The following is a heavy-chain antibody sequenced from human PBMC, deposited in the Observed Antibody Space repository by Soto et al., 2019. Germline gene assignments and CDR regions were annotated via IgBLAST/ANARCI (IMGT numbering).Heavy chain of an antibody. D-gene: IGHD2-8*01. CDR3: VSQRTSVLTQAYFDY. CDR2: VYYRGRS. CDR1: GGSVSNSNYY. Sequence: SETLSLTCTVSGGSVSNSNYYWGWIRQSPGKGLEWIGSVYYRGRSYSKSSVKSRVTISVDTSKNQFSLNLNSVTASDTAVYYCVSQRTSVLTQAYFDYWGPGALVTVS. V-gene: IGHV4-39*01. J-gene: IGHJ4*02.